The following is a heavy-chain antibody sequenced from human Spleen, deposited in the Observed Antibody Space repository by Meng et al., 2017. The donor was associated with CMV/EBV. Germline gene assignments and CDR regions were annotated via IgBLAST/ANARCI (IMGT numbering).Heavy chain of an antibody. J-gene: IGHJ4*02. CDR2: ISISSDYI. CDR1: GFTFSTYA. Sequence: GESLKISCADSGFTFSTYAMNWVRQAPGKGLEWVSSISISSDYIFYANSVKGRFTVSRDNAKNSLYLQMNSLRAEDTAVYYCARLGVVITDFGWGQGTLVTVSS. CDR3: ARLGVVITDFG. V-gene: IGHV3-21*01. D-gene: IGHD1-20*01.